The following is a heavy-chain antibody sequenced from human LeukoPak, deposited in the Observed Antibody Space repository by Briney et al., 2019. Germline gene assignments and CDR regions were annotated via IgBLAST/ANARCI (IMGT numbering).Heavy chain of an antibody. J-gene: IGHJ4*02. V-gene: IGHV1-69*13. CDR1: GGTFSSYA. CDR2: IIPIFGTI. Sequence: SVEVSCKASGGTFSSYAISWVRQAPGQGLEWMGSIIPIFGTIKYAQRFQGRFTITADESTSTAYMDLSSLRSEDTAVYYCARAGEYCSGASCYSGVYFDSWGQGTLVTVSS. D-gene: IGHD2-15*01. CDR3: ARAGEYCSGASCYSGVYFDS.